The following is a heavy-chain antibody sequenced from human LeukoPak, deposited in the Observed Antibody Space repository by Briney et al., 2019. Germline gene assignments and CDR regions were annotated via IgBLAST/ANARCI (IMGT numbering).Heavy chain of an antibody. D-gene: IGHD2-2*01. CDR3: AREGYCSSTSCPNYYYYMDV. CDR2: TYYRSKWYN. J-gene: IGHJ6*03. V-gene: IGHV6-1*01. CDR1: GDSVSSNSAA. Sequence: SQTLSLTCAISGDSVSSNSAAWNWIRQSPSRGLECLGRTYYRSKWYNDYAVSVKSRITINPDTSKNQFSLQLNSVTPEDTAVYYCAREGYCSSTSCPNYYYYMDVWGKGTTVTVSS.